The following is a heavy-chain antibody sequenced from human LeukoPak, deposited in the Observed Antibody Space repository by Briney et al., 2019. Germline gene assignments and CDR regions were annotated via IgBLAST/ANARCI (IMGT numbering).Heavy chain of an antibody. V-gene: IGHV3-9*01. J-gene: IGHJ4*02. Sequence: GGSLRXSXAASGFTFDDYAMHWVRQAPGKGLEWVSGISWNSGSIGYADSVKGRFTISRDNAKNSLYLQMNSLRAEDTALYYCAKDKGYSSSWYDYWGQGTLVTVSS. CDR3: AKDKGYSSSWYDY. CDR1: GFTFDDYA. D-gene: IGHD6-13*01. CDR2: ISWNSGSI.